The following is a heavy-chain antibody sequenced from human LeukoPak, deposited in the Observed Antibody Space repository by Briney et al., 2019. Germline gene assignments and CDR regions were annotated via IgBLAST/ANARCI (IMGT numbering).Heavy chain of an antibody. CDR1: GGTFSSYA. CDR3: ARDRGGYNPNDY. Sequence: SVKVSCKASGGTFSSYAISWVRQAPGQGLEWMGRIIPILGIANYAQKFQGRVTITADKSTSTAYMGLSSLRSEDTAVYYCARDRGGYNPNDYWGQGTLVTVSS. CDR2: IIPILGIA. V-gene: IGHV1-69*04. D-gene: IGHD5-24*01. J-gene: IGHJ4*02.